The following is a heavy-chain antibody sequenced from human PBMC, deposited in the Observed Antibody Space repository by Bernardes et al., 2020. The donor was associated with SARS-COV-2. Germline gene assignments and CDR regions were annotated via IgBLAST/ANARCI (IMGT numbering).Heavy chain of an antibody. CDR2: INHSGST. Sequence: SETLSLTCAVYGGSFSGYYWSWIRQPPGPGLEWIGEINHSGSTNYNPSFKSRVTISVDTSKNQFSLKLSSVTAADTAVYYCARTTVIVVVKKTDYGMDVWGQGTTVTVSS. V-gene: IGHV4-34*01. J-gene: IGHJ6*02. CDR3: ARTTVIVVVKKTDYGMDV. CDR1: GGSFSGYY. D-gene: IGHD2-2*01.